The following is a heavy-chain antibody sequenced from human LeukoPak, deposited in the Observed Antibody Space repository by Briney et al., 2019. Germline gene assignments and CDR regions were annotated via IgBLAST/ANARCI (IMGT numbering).Heavy chain of an antibody. J-gene: IGHJ6*02. Sequence: GRSLRLSCAASGFTFSNYAMNWVRQAPGKGLEWVAVISYDGRNKYYADSVKGRFTISRDNSKNTLYLQMNSLRDEDTAMYYCARHHYDLLTGYFDGMDVWGQGTTVTVSS. D-gene: IGHD3-9*01. V-gene: IGHV3-30*04. CDR1: GFTFSNYA. CDR3: ARHHYDLLTGYFDGMDV. CDR2: ISYDGRNK.